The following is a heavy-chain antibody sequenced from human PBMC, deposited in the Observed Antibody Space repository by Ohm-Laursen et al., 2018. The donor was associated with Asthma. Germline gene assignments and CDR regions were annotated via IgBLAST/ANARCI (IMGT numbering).Heavy chain of an antibody. CDR3: ARDVMEWYLPVFDF. J-gene: IGHJ4*02. CDR2: ISAGGDTT. V-gene: IGHV3-23*01. D-gene: IGHD3-3*01. CDR1: GFSYSSYA. Sequence: SLRLSCTASGFSYSSYAMTWVRQAPGQGLEWLSCISAGGDTTYYADSVKGRFTVSRDDSKNTLYLQMNSLRPDDTAVYYCARDVMEWYLPVFDFWGQGTLVTVSS.